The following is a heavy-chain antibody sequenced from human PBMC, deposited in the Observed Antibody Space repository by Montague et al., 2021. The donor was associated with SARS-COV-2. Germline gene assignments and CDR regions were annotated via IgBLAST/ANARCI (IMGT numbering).Heavy chain of an antibody. D-gene: IGHD3-3*01. CDR3: ARAGGFYDYWSGYSSSAGFFDP. Sequence: SETLSLTCTVSGGSVSSYYWSWIRRSPGKGLQWLGYIYYSGSTDYNPSLKSRVTMSVDTSKNQLSLRLNSVTTADTAVNFCARAGGFYDYWSGYSSSAGFFDPWGQGILVTVSS. CDR2: IYYSGST. V-gene: IGHV4-59*02. CDR1: GGSVSSYY. J-gene: IGHJ5*02.